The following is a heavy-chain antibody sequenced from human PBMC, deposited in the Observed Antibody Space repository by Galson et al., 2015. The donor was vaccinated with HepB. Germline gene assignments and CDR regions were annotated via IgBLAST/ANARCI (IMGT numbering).Heavy chain of an antibody. V-gene: IGHV1-18*04. CDR2: ISAYNGNT. CDR3: ARDLGWGYDGGPFDY. D-gene: IGHD3-16*01. J-gene: IGHJ4*02. CDR1: GYTFTSYG. Sequence: SVKVSCKASGYTFTSYGISWVRQAPGQGLEWMGWISAYNGNTNYAQKLQGRVTMTTDTSTSTAYMELRSLRSDDTAVYYCARDLGWGYDGGPFDYWGQGTLVTVSS.